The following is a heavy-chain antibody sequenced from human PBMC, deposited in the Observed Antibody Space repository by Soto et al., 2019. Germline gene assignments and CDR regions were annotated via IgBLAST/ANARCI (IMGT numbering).Heavy chain of an antibody. CDR1: GFTFSRYD. J-gene: IGHJ4*02. CDR3: AKGSYSGIYSDFDY. Sequence: GGSLRLSCAASGFTFSRYDMHWVRQAPGKGLEWVAIISYDGSNKYYADSVKGRFTISRDNSKNTQYLQMNSLRPGDTAVYYCAKGSYSGIYSDFDYWGQGTLVTVSS. V-gene: IGHV3-30*18. D-gene: IGHD1-26*01. CDR2: ISYDGSNK.